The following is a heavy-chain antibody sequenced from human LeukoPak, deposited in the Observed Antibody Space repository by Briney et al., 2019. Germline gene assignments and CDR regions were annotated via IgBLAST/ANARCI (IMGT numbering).Heavy chain of an antibody. CDR1: GYTFTGYY. Sequence: ASVKVSCKASGYTFTGYYMHWVRQAPGQGLEWMGWINPNSGGTNYAQKFQGRVAMTRDTSINTAYMELSSLRSDDTAVYYCARGLGDYYDTSDYHYAVPAHWGQGTLVTVSS. CDR2: INPNSGGT. V-gene: IGHV1-2*02. J-gene: IGHJ4*02. CDR3: ARGLGDYYDTSDYHYAVPAH. D-gene: IGHD3-22*01.